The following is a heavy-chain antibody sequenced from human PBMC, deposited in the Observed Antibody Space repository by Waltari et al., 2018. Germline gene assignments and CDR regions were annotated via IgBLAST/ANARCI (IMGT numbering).Heavy chain of an antibody. CDR2: IYHSGGT. CDR1: GYSISSGYY. Sequence: QVQLQESGPGLVKPSETLSLTCAVSGYSISSGYYWGWIRQPPGKGLEWIGSIYHSGGTYDNPALKSRVTISVDTSKNQFSLKLSSVTAADTAVYYCARDPSYYDFWSRYYYYGMDVWGQGTTVTVSS. J-gene: IGHJ6*02. CDR3: ARDPSYYDFWSRYYYYGMDV. V-gene: IGHV4-38-2*02. D-gene: IGHD3-3*01.